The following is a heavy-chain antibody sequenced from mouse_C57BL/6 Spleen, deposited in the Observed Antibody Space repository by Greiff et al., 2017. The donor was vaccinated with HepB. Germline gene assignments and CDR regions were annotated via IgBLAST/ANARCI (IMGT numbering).Heavy chain of an antibody. J-gene: IGHJ2*01. CDR3: ARVEYGSSYFDY. CDR2: IDPSDSET. Sequence: VQLQQSGAELVRPGSSVKLSCKASGYTFTSYWMHWVKQRPIQGLEWIGNIDPSDSETHYNQKFKDKATLTVDKSSSTAYMQLSSLTSEDSAVYCCARVEYGSSYFDYWGQGTTLTVSS. D-gene: IGHD1-1*01. V-gene: IGHV1-52*01. CDR1: GYTFTSYW.